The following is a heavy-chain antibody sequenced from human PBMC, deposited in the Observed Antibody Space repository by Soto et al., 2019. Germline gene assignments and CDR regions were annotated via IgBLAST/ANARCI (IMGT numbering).Heavy chain of an antibody. J-gene: IGHJ4*02. CDR2: VNSDESTT. Sequence: PGGSLRLSCAASGFTFSSYWMHWVRQGPGKGLVWVSRVNSDESTTSYADPVKGRFTISRDNAKNTLYLQMSSLRVEDTALYYCVCFECGRTAVVTAMEANGYWGQGTLVT. CDR1: GFTFSSYW. V-gene: IGHV3-74*01. CDR3: VCFECGRTAVVTAMEANGY. D-gene: IGHD2-21*02.